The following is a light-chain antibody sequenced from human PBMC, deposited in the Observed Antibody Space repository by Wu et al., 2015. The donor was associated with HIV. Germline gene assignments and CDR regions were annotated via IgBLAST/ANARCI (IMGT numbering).Light chain of an antibody. CDR3: QQYNNWPPWT. Sequence: EIVLTQSPGTLSLSPGERATLSCRASQSVSNKYLAWFQQKPGQAPRLLIYGASSRATGIPDRFSGSGSGTEFTLTINSMQSEDFAVYYCQQYNNWPPWTFGHGTKVEIK. J-gene: IGKJ1*01. V-gene: IGKV3D-15*01. CDR1: QSVSNKY. CDR2: GAS.